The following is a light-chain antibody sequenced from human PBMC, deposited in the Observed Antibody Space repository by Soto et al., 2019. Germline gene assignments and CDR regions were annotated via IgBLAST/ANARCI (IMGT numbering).Light chain of an antibody. J-gene: IGLJ1*01. V-gene: IGLV2-23*02. Sequence: QSALTQPASVSGSPGQSITISCTGSSSDVGGHNYVSWYQQHPGKAPKLMIYEVTKRPSGVSNRFSGSKSGNTASLTISGLQAEDEAYYYCCSYAGSSYYVFGSGTKVTVL. CDR2: EVT. CDR3: CSYAGSSYYV. CDR1: SSDVGGHNY.